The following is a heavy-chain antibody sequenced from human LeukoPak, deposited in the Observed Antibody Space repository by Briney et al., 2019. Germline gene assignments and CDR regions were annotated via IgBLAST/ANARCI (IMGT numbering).Heavy chain of an antibody. CDR2: IWYDGSEQ. CDR3: AREGESRGGGLSP. J-gene: IGHJ1*01. CDR1: GFTFSTYA. Sequence: PGRSLRLSCAASGFTFSTYAIHWVRQAPGKGLEWVAVIWYDGSEQYYADSVKGRFIISRDNSKSTSDLQMNSLRAEDTAVYYCAREGESRGGGLSPWGQGTLVTVSA. D-gene: IGHD3-16*02. V-gene: IGHV3-33*01.